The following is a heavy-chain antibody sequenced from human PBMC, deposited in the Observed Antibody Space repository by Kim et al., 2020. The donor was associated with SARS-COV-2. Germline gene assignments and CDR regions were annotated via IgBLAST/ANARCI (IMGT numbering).Heavy chain of an antibody. CDR1: GGSFSGYY. J-gene: IGHJ4*02. V-gene: IGHV4-34*01. CDR2: INHSGST. D-gene: IGHD6-6*01. CDR3: ASGINRLERWGLIAARPNFDY. Sequence: SETLSLTCAVYGGSFSGYYWSWIRQPPGKGLEWIGEINHSGSTNYNPSLKSRVTISVDTSKNQFSLKLSSVTAADTAVYYCASGINRLERWGLIAARPNFDYWGQGTLVTVSS.